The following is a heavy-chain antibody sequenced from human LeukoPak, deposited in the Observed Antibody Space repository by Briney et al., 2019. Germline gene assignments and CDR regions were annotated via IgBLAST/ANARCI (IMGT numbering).Heavy chain of an antibody. D-gene: IGHD3-10*01. CDR3: ARGLYYYGSGSYRPYSFDH. V-gene: IGHV4-39*07. Sequence: SETLSLTCIVSGGSINNSISYWGWIRQPPGKGLEWIASIYYSGRTYYNPPLKSRGTISLDTSKNQFSLNLRSVTAADTAVYYCARGLYYYGSGSYRPYSFDHWGQGTLVTVSS. J-gene: IGHJ4*02. CDR1: GGSINNSISY. CDR2: IYYSGRT.